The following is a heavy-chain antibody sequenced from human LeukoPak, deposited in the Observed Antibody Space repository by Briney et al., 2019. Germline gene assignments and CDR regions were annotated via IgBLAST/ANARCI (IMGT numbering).Heavy chain of an antibody. J-gene: IGHJ4*02. CDR3: ERTTKGYYERGTYGNEGDY. Sequence: GASVKVSCKASGYTFTGYYIHWVRQAPGQGLEWMGWINPNSGATYYAQKFQGRVSITRDTSISTAYMELSGLRSDDSAMYYSERTTKGYYERGTYGNEGDYWGQGTQVTVSS. CDR1: GYTFTGYY. V-gene: IGHV1-2*02. D-gene: IGHD3-16*01. CDR2: INPNSGAT.